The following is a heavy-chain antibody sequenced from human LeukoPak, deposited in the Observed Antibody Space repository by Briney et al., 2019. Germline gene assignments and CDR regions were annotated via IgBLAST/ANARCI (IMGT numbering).Heavy chain of an antibody. V-gene: IGHV4-59*01. Sequence: SETLSLTCTVSGGSITAYYWSCIRQSPGKGLEWIGYIYYTGSTNYNPSLQSRVTISVDTSKNQFSLRLSSVTAADTAMYYCARVRGDSTSWGWFDPWGQGTLVSVSS. D-gene: IGHD6-13*01. CDR2: IYYTGST. CDR3: ARVRGDSTSWGWFDP. CDR1: GGSITAYY. J-gene: IGHJ5*02.